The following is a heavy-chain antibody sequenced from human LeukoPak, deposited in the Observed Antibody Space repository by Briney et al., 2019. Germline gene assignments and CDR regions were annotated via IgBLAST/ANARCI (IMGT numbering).Heavy chain of an antibody. V-gene: IGHV3-33*01. J-gene: IGHJ4*02. D-gene: IGHD3-3*01. Sequence: PGRSLRLSCAASGFTFSSYGMHWVRQAPGKGLEWVAVIWYDGSNKYYADSVKGRFTISRDNSKNTLYLQMNSLRAEDTAVYYCARDYDFWSGHGLGCWGQGTLVTVSS. CDR2: IWYDGSNK. CDR1: GFTFSSYG. CDR3: ARDYDFWSGHGLGC.